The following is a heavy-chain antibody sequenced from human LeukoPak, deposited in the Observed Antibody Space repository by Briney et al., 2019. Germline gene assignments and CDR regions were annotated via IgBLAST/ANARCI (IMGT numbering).Heavy chain of an antibody. CDR3: ARHNGGVTGAMDWFDP. CDR2: IFYSGTT. CDR1: AGSISSSNYY. D-gene: IGHD2-21*02. V-gene: IGHV4-39*01. Sequence: LETLSLTCTVSAGSISSSNYYWGWIRQPPGKGLEWIGSIFYSGTTYYNPSLKSRVTISVDTSKNQFSLKLRSVIAADTALCYCARHNGGVTGAMDWFDPWGQGTLVTVSS. J-gene: IGHJ5*02.